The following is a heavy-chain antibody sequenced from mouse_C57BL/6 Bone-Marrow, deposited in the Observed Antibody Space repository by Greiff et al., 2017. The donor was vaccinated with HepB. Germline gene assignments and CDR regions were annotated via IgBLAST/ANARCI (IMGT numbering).Heavy chain of an antibody. CDR1: GFTFTDYY. CDR2: IRNKANGYTT. CDR3: ERSPFITTVVAPYYYAMDY. Sequence: DVKLQESGGGLVQPGGSLSLSCAASGFTFTDYYMSWVRQPPGKALEWLGFIRNKANGYTTEYSASVKGRFTISRDNSQSILYLQMDALRAEDSATYYCERSPFITTVVAPYYYAMDYWGQGTSVTVSS. D-gene: IGHD1-1*01. V-gene: IGHV7-3*01. J-gene: IGHJ4*01.